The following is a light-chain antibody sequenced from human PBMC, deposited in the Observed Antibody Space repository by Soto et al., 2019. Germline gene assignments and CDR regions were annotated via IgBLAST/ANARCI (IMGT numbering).Light chain of an antibody. CDR2: QVS. J-gene: IGKJ1*01. CDR3: MQGAHWPWT. V-gene: IGKV2-30*01. CDR1: QNPVYSDGVTY. Sequence: DVVMTQSPLSLPVTLGQPASISCKSSQNPVYSDGVTYLNWFQQRPDQSPRRLIYQVSNRDSGVPDRFSGSGSGTDFTLKISRVEAEDVGVYYCMQGAHWPWTFGQGTKLEIK.